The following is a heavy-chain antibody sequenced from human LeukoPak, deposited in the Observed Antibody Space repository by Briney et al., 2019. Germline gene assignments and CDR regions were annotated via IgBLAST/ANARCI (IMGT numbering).Heavy chain of an antibody. D-gene: IGHD3-10*01. Sequence: PGGSLRLSCAASGFTFSTYWMTWVRQAPGKGLEWVANINQEGSETYYVDSVKGRFTISRDNAKNSLYLQMSSLRVEDTAVYYCARDLNWAGYWGQGTLVTVSS. V-gene: IGHV3-7*01. CDR1: GFTFSTYW. CDR2: INQEGSET. CDR3: ARDLNWAGY. J-gene: IGHJ4*02.